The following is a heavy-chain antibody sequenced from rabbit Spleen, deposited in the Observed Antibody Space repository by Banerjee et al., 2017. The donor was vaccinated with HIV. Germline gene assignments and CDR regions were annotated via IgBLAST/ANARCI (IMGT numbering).Heavy chain of an antibody. Sequence: QSLEESGGDLVKPGASLTLTCKASGFTLSSYYMNWVRQAPGKGLEWIGCIYTGNGKTYYASWAKGRFTISKSSSTTVTLQMTSLTAADTATYFCVRGASGSGYYSLWGPGTLVTVS. V-gene: IGHV1S40*01. CDR2: IYTGNGKT. D-gene: IGHD1-1*01. CDR1: GFTLSSYY. J-gene: IGHJ4*01. CDR3: VRGASGSGYYSL.